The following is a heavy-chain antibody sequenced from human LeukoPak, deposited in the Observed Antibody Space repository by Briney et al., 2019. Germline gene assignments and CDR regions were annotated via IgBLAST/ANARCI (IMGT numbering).Heavy chain of an antibody. CDR3: ATDQGGLGGKGSAFDI. V-gene: IGHV1-24*01. J-gene: IGHJ3*02. CDR2: FDPEDGET. Sequence: ASVKVSCKVSGYTLTELSMHWVRQAPGKGLEWMGGFDPEDGETIYAQKFQGRVTMTEDTSTDTAYMGLSSLRSEDTAVYYCATDQGGLGGKGSAFDIWGQGTMVTVSS. CDR1: GYTLTELS. D-gene: IGHD4-23*01.